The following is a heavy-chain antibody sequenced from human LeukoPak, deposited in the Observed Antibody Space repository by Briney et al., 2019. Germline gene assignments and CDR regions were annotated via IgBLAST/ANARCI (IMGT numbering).Heavy chain of an antibody. J-gene: IGHJ5*02. CDR1: GFTVSSNY. CDR2: IYSGGNT. D-gene: IGHD6-19*01. CDR3: ARVRTGYSSGWYPSFRFDP. V-gene: IGHV3-53*04. Sequence: PGGSLRLSCAASGFTVSSNYMSWVRQAPGKGLEWVSVIYSGGNTYYADSVKGRFTISRHNSKNTLYLQMNSLRAEDTAVYYRARVRTGYSSGWYPSFRFDPWGQGTLVTVSS.